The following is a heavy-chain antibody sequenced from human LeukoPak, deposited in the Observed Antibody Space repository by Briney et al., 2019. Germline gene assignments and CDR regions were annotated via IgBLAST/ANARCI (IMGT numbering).Heavy chain of an antibody. CDR2: IYTSGST. D-gene: IGHD2-15*01. CDR1: GGSISGGSYY. Sequence: SETLSLTCTVSGGSISGGSYYWSWIRQPAGKGLEWIGRIYTSGSTNYNPSLKSRVTISVDTSKNQFSLKLSSVTAADAAVYYCARGDRSAWYFDLWGRGTLVAVSS. V-gene: IGHV4-61*02. J-gene: IGHJ2*01. CDR3: ARGDRSAWYFDL.